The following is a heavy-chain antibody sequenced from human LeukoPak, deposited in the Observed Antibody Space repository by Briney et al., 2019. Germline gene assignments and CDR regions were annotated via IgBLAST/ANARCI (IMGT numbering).Heavy chain of an antibody. D-gene: IGHD2-2*01. J-gene: IGHJ6*02. CDR2: ISYDGSNK. V-gene: IGHV3-30*18. Sequence: GGSLSLSCAASGFTLSSYGMHWVRQAPGKGLEGVAVISYDGSNKYYADSVKGRFTIPRDNSKSTLYLQMNSLRAEDTAVYYCAKDGTLGYCSSTSCYHDGKDVWGQGTTVTVSS. CDR1: GFTLSSYG. CDR3: AKDGTLGYCSSTSCYHDGKDV.